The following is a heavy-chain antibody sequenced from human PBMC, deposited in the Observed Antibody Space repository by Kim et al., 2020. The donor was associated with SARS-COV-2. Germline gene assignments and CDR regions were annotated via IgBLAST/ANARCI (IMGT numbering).Heavy chain of an antibody. V-gene: IGHV4-39*01. J-gene: IGHJ6*02. CDR1: GGSISSSSYY. CDR3: ARLPRVRGRVEGMDV. Sequence: SETLSLTCTVSGGSISSSSYYWGWIRQPPGKGPEWIGSIYYSGSTYYNPSLKSRVTISVDTSKNQFSLKLSSVTAADTAVYYCARLPRVRGRVEGMDVWGQGTTVTVSS. CDR2: IYYSGST. D-gene: IGHD3-10*01.